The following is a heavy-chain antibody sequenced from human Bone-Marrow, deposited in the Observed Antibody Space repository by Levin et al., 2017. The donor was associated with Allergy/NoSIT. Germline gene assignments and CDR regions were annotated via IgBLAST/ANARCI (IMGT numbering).Heavy chain of an antibody. CDR2: FYYSGNT. Sequence: SETLSLTCTVSGDSISSSSYYWGWIRQPPGKGLEWIGSFYYSGNTFYNPSLQSRVTISVDTSKNQFSLQLSSVTAADTAVYYCATNSGSYLRYFDFWGQGTLVTVSS. CDR1: GDSISSSSYY. D-gene: IGHD1-26*01. J-gene: IGHJ4*02. CDR3: ATNSGSYLRYFDF. V-gene: IGHV4-39*01.